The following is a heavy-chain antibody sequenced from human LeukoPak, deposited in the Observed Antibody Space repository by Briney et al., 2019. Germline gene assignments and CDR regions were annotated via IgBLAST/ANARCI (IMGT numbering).Heavy chain of an antibody. CDR3: ARDYYDSSGYYTEPAIDY. CDR2: IKSKTDGGTT. Sequence: PGGSLRLSCAASGFTFSNAWMSWVRQAPGKGLEWVGRIKSKTDGGTTDYAAPVKGRFTISRDDSKNTLYLQMNSLRAEDTAVYYCARDYYDSSGYYTEPAIDYWGQGTLVTVSS. V-gene: IGHV3-15*01. J-gene: IGHJ4*02. CDR1: GFTFSNAW. D-gene: IGHD3-22*01.